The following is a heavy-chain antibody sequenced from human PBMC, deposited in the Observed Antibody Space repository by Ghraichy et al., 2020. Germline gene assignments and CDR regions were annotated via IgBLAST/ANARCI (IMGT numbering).Heavy chain of an antibody. CDR3: ARSNTWYFNL. J-gene: IGHJ2*01. CDR1: GGSISNGGDY. D-gene: IGHD2/OR15-2a*01. V-gene: IGHV4-31*03. Sequence: SETLSLTCTVSGGSISNGGDYWTWIRQHPGEGLAWLGYISYSGTPYYNPSLQSRLSLSLDTSKNQFSLQLTSVTAADTAVYFCARSNTWYFNLWGRGTLVTVSS. CDR2: ISYSGTP.